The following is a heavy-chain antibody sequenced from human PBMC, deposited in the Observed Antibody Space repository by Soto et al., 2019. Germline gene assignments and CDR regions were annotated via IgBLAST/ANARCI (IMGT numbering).Heavy chain of an antibody. CDR3: VRDGRPAPPRLGGLDV. V-gene: IGHV6-1*01. D-gene: IGHD1-26*01. CDR1: GDSVSSNSAT. J-gene: IGHJ6*02. CDR2: TYYRSKWYN. Sequence: SQTLSLTCAISGDSVSSNSATWNWIRQSPSRGLEWLGRTYYRSKWYNEYAPSVKSRTSINPDTSKNQFSLQLSSVAPEDTAVYYCVRDGRPAPPRLGGLDVWGQGTTVTVSS.